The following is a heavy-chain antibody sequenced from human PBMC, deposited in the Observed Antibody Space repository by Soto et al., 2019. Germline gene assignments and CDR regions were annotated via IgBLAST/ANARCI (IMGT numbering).Heavy chain of an antibody. V-gene: IGHV3-23*01. CDR2: ISGSSSGT. CDR1: GFNFGAYA. Sequence: GWALRLSGEAAGFNFGAYALSWVRQAPGKGLEWVSGISGSSSGTYYTDSVKGRFTISRDNSKNTVYLQMNSLRGEDTAVYYCAKDRSENFWVYYYAMDVWGQGTAVTVSS. J-gene: IGHJ6*02. CDR3: AKDRSENFWVYYYAMDV. D-gene: IGHD6-19*01.